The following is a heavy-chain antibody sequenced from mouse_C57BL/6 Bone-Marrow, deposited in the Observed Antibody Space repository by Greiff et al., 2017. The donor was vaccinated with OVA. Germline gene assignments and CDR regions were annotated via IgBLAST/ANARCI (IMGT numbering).Heavy chain of an antibody. CDR3: ANYDGY. J-gene: IGHJ2*01. CDR2: INPNNGGT. CDR1: GYTFTDYY. Sequence: EVQLQQSGPELVKPGASVKISCKASGYTFTDYYMNWVKQSHGKSLEWIGDINPNNGGTNYNQKFKGKATLTVDKSSSTAYMELRSLTSEDSAVYYCANYDGYWGQGTTLTVSS. D-gene: IGHD2-4*01. V-gene: IGHV1-26*01.